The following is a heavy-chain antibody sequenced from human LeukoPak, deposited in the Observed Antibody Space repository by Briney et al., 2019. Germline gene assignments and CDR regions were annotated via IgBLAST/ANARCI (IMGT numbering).Heavy chain of an antibody. D-gene: IGHD3-10*01. Sequence: APVKVSCKASGYTFTGYYMHWVRQAPGQGLEWMGWINPNSGGTNYAQKFQGRVTMTRDTSISTAYMELSRLRSDDTAVYYCARALLLWFGELLGYWGQGTLVTVSS. CDR1: GYTFTGYY. CDR3: ARALLLWFGELLGY. J-gene: IGHJ4*02. CDR2: INPNSGGT. V-gene: IGHV1-2*02.